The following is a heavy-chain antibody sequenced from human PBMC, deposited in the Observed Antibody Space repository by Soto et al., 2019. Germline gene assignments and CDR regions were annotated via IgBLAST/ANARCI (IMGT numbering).Heavy chain of an antibody. Sequence: PSETLSLTCTVSGGSISSYYWSWIRQPPGKGLEWIGYIYYSGSTNYNPSLKSRVTISVDTSKNQFSLKLSSLRSEDTAVYYCARAHTLRFLEWLPPNPDMDVWGKGTTVTVSS. V-gene: IGHV4-59*01. D-gene: IGHD3-3*01. CDR2: IYYSGST. CDR1: GGSISSYY. J-gene: IGHJ6*03. CDR3: ARAHTLRFLEWLPPNPDMDV.